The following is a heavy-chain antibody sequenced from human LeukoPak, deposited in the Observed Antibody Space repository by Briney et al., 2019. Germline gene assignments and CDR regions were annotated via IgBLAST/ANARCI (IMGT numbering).Heavy chain of an antibody. CDR1: GGSISSYY. J-gene: IGHJ4*02. Sequence: LSETLSLTCTVSGGSISSYYWSWIRQPAGKGLEWTGRIYPSGSTNYNPSLKSRVTMSVDTSKNQFSLKLSSVTAADTAVYYCARSSRFSSSWYYFDYWGQGTLVTVSS. CDR2: IYPSGST. V-gene: IGHV4-4*07. D-gene: IGHD6-13*01. CDR3: ARSSRFSSSWYYFDY.